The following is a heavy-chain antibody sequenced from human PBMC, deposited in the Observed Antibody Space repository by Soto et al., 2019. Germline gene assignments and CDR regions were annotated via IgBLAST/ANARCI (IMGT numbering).Heavy chain of an antibody. D-gene: IGHD2-21*02. V-gene: IGHV3-53*01. CDR2: LYTADST. CDR3: ARGMGAAWVTPLSH. CDR1: GFNVDNVY. Sequence: EVQLVESGGGLIQPGGSLRLSCIASGFNVDNVYMSWVRQAPGKGLEWVSVLYTADSTNYADSVKGRFTISRDSSKNTVYLQMDSLRAGDTAVYYCARGMGAAWVTPLSHWGQGPLVIVSS. J-gene: IGHJ4*02.